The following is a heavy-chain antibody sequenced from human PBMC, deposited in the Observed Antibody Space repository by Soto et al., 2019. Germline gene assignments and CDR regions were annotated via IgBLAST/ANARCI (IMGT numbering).Heavy chain of an antibody. CDR1: GGSVNSDNW. D-gene: IGHD6-19*01. Sequence: QVQLQESGPGLVKPSGTLSLTCAVSGGSVNSDNWWTWVRQPPGKGLEWIGEIYHSGSTNYNPSLKTRLTISLDKSKNQFSLKLNSVTAADTAVYFCAREQWLVHDYWGPGTLVTVSS. J-gene: IGHJ4*02. V-gene: IGHV4-4*02. CDR2: IYHSGST. CDR3: AREQWLVHDY.